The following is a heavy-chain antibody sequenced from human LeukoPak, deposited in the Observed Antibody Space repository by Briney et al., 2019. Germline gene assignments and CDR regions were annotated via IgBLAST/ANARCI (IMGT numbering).Heavy chain of an antibody. Sequence: GGSLRLSCAASGFTFSSYAMSWVRQAPVKGLEWVSAISGSGGSTYYADSVKGRFTISRDNSKNTLYLQMNSLRAEDTAVYYCAKDGGVGYCGGDCYTLPDYWGQGALVTVSS. J-gene: IGHJ4*02. D-gene: IGHD2-21*02. CDR3: AKDGGVGYCGGDCYTLPDY. V-gene: IGHV3-23*01. CDR1: GFTFSSYA. CDR2: ISGSGGST.